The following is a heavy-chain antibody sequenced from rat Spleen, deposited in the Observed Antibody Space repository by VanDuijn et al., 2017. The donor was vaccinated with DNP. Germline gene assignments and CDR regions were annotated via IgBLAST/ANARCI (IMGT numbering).Heavy chain of an antibody. CDR1: GHSITSNY. V-gene: IGHV3-1*01. J-gene: IGHJ4*01. CDR3: ARHRTIMPYYYSMDA. D-gene: IGHD1-12*01. Sequence: EVHLQESGPGLVKPSQSLSLTCSVTGHSITSNYWAWIRKFPGNKMEWMGYISYSGSTSYNPSLKSRISITRDTSKNQVFLQLNPVTTEDTATYYCARHRTIMPYYYSMDAWGQGASVTVSS. CDR2: ISYSGST.